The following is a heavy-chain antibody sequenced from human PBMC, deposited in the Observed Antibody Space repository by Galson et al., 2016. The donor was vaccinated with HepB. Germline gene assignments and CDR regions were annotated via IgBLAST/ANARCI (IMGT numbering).Heavy chain of an antibody. CDR2: IDPSDSYT. CDR1: GYSFTNYW. J-gene: IGHJ6*02. D-gene: IGHD4-17*01. Sequence: QSGAEVTKPGESLRISCKGSGYSFTNYWISWVRQMPGKGLEWMGSIDPSDSYTNYSPSFQGHVTISADKSISTAYLQWSSLKASDTAVDYCARPLYGDSPYDYAMDVWGQGTTVTVSS. CDR3: ARPLYGDSPYDYAMDV. V-gene: IGHV5-10-1*01.